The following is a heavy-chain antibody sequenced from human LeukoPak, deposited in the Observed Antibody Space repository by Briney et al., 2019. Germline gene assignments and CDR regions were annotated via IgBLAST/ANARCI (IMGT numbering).Heavy chain of an antibody. J-gene: IGHJ5*02. CDR1: GYTFTSYG. V-gene: IGHV1-18*01. Sequence: ASVKVSCKASGYTFTSYGISWVRQAPGQGLEWMGWISAYNGNTNYAQKLQGRVTMTTDTSTSTAYMELRSLRSDDTAVYYCARGSHTIAAAAYNWFDPWGQGTLVPVSS. CDR2: ISAYNGNT. CDR3: ARGSHTIAAAAYNWFDP. D-gene: IGHD6-13*01.